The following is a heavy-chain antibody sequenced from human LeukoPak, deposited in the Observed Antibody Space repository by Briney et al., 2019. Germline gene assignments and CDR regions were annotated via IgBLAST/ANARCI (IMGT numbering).Heavy chain of an antibody. J-gene: IGHJ4*02. Sequence: SQTLSLTCTVSGGSISSGSYYWSWIRQPAGKGLEWIGRIYTSGSTNYNPSLKSRVTISVDTSKNQFSLKLSSVTAADTAVYYCAREGSRYGDYHSWGQGTLVTVSS. D-gene: IGHD4-17*01. CDR2: IYTSGST. CDR3: AREGSRYGDYHS. CDR1: GGSISSGSYY. V-gene: IGHV4-61*02.